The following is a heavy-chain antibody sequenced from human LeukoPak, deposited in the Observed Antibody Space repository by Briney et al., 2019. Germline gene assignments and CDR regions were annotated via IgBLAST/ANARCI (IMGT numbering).Heavy chain of an antibody. CDR3: ARGKHYFDY. CDR1: GFTFSSYT. Sequence: GGSLRLSCAASGFTFSSYTMHWVRQAPGKGLEWMAVIWYDGSNKYYADSVKGRFTISRDNSKNTLYLQMNSLRAEDTAVYYCARGKHYFDYWGQGTLVTVSS. J-gene: IGHJ4*02. CDR2: IWYDGSNK. V-gene: IGHV3-33*08.